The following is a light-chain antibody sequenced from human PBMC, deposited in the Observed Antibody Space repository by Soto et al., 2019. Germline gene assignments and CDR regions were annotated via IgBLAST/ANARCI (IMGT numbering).Light chain of an antibody. J-gene: IGKJ1*01. V-gene: IGKV1-5*01. CDR3: QQYTNTNNPWM. CDR2: DAS. Sequence: DIQMTQSPPTLSASVGDRVTITCRASQTISTWMAWYQQKPGKAPKLLVYDASTLQSGVASRFSGSGSGTEFTLIISGLQPDDSATYYCQQYTNTNNPWMFGQGTKVDIK. CDR1: QTISTW.